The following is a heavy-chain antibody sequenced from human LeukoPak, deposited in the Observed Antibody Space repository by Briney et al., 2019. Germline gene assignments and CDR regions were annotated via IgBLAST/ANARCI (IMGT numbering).Heavy chain of an antibody. CDR2: IYSGGST. D-gene: IGHD4-17*01. V-gene: IGHV3-66*01. Sequence: GGSLRLSCAASGFTVSSSYMSWVRQAPGKGLECVSVIYSGGSTYYADSVKGRFTISRDNSKNTLYLQMNSLRAEDTAMYYCARDQWSTTVDWGQGTLVTVSS. CDR3: ARDQWSTTVD. CDR1: GFTVSSSY. J-gene: IGHJ4*02.